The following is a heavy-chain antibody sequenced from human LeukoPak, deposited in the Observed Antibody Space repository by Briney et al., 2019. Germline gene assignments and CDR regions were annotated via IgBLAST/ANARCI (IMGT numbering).Heavy chain of an antibody. CDR3: ARAQEYSYGADFDY. D-gene: IGHD5-18*01. CDR2: IYYSGST. J-gene: IGHJ4*02. CDR1: GGSISSYY. Sequence: SETLSLTCTVSGGSISSYYWSWIRQPPGKGLEWIGYIYYSGSTNYNPSLKSRVTVSVDTSKNQFSLKLSSVTAADTAVYYCARAQEYSYGADFDYWGQGTLVTVSS. V-gene: IGHV4-59*01.